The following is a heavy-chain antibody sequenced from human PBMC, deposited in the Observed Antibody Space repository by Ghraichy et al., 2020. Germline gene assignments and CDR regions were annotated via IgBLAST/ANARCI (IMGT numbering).Heavy chain of an antibody. D-gene: IGHD1-26*01. CDR1: GFTFDDYT. J-gene: IGHJ6*02. Sequence: GGSLRLSCAASGFTFDDYTMHWVRQAPGKGLEWVSLISWDGGSTYYADSVKGRFTISRDNSKNSLYLQMNSLRTEDTALYYCAKDSVGATLYYGMDVWGQGTTVTVSS. CDR3: AKDSVGATLYYGMDV. CDR2: ISWDGGST. V-gene: IGHV3-43*01.